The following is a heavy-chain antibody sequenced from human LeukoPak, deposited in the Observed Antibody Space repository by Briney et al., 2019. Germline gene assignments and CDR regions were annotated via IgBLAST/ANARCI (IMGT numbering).Heavy chain of an antibody. V-gene: IGHV4-39*07. Sequence: SETLSLTRTLSLASISSDRNYWACVRHPPGEGLQCSGGIYHTVGTFYNPSLKSRDSISIDSCKNQFSLKLSSAAVAATDLYYSARATSISWFYSWGQGALVSVSS. J-gene: IGHJ5*01. CDR3: ARATSISWFYS. CDR1: LASISSDRNY. CDR2: IYHTVGT. D-gene: IGHD6-13*01.